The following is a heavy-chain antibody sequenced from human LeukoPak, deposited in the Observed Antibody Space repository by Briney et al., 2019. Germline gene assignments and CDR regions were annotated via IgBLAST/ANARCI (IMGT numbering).Heavy chain of an antibody. CDR3: ARGRVYSSGWYNFDY. CDR1: GGSISSYY. Sequence: SETLSLTCTVSGGSISSYYWSWIRQPPGKGLEWIGYIYYSGNTNYNPSLKSRVTISVDTSKNQFSLKLSSVTAADTAVYYCARGRVYSSGWYNFDYWGQGTLVTVSS. D-gene: IGHD6-19*01. J-gene: IGHJ4*02. V-gene: IGHV4-59*01. CDR2: IYYSGNT.